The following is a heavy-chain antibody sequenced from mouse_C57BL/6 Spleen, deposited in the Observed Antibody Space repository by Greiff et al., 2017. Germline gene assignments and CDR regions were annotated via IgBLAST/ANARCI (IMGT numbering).Heavy chain of an antibody. J-gene: IGHJ3*01. D-gene: IGHD2-3*01. CDR1: GYTFTSYW. CDR3: AGLLRDWFAY. CDR2: IDPSDSYT. V-gene: IGHV1-50*01. Sequence: QVQLQQSGAELVKPGASVKLSCKASGYTFTSYWMQWVKQRPGQGLEWIGEIDPSDSYTNYNQKFKGKATWTVDTSSSTAYMQLSSLTSEDSAVYYCAGLLRDWFAYWGQGTLVTVSA.